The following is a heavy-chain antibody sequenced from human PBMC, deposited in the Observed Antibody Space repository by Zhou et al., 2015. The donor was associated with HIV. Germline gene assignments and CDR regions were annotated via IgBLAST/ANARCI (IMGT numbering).Heavy chain of an antibody. J-gene: IGHJ6*02. CDR2: ISAYNGNT. D-gene: IGHD3-10*01. Sequence: QVQLVQSGAEVKKPGASVKVSCKASGYTFTSYGISWVRQAPGQGLEWMGWISAYNGNTNYAQKLQGRVTMTTDTSTSTAYMELRSLRSDDTAVYYCAIGSSRSVWFGELSFLDGMDVWGQGTTGHRLL. CDR1: GYTFTSYG. V-gene: IGHV1-18*01. CDR3: AIGSSRSVWFGELSFLDGMDV.